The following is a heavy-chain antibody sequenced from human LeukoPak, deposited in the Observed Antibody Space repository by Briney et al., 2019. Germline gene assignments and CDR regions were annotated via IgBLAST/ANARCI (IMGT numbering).Heavy chain of an antibody. D-gene: IGHD1-20*01. V-gene: IGHV4-39*07. J-gene: IGHJ4*02. CDR1: GGSISSSSYY. CDR2: IYYSGST. Sequence: SETLSLTCTVSGGSISSSSYYWGWIHQPPGKGLEWIGSIYYSGSTYYNPSLKSRVTISLDTSKNQFSLKLSSVTAADTAVYYCARGGYDSPVDYWGQGTLVTVSS. CDR3: ARGGYDSPVDY.